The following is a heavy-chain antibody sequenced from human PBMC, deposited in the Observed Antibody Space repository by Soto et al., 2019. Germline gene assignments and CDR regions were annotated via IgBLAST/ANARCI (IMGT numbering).Heavy chain of an antibody. V-gene: IGHV4-30-4*01. Sequence: SETLSLTCTVSGGSISSGDYYWSWISQPSGKGLEWIGYIYHSGNTYYNPSLKSRAAISVDTSKNQFSLMLNSVTAADTAVYYCARGYCSGDSCTPFDYWGQGTLVTVSS. CDR1: GGSISSGDYY. CDR2: IYHSGNT. CDR3: ARGYCSGDSCTPFDY. J-gene: IGHJ4*02. D-gene: IGHD2-15*01.